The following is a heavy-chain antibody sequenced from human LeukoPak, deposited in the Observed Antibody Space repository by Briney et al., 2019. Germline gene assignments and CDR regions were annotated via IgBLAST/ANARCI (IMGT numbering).Heavy chain of an antibody. V-gene: IGHV4-34*01. J-gene: IGHJ4*02. CDR2: INHSGST. D-gene: IGHD6-13*01. CDR3: ARGRAAAGDLNFDY. Sequence: SETLSLTCAVYGGSFSGYYWSWIRQPPGKGLEWIREINHSGSTNYNPSLKSRVTISVDTSKNQFSLKLSSVTAADTAVYYCARGRAAAGDLNFDYWGQGTLVTVSS. CDR1: GGSFSGYY.